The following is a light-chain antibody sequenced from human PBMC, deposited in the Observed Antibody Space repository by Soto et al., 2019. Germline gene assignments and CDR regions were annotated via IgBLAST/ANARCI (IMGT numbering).Light chain of an antibody. CDR3: QYRGT. CDR2: AAS. CDR1: QSIPTH. J-gene: IGKJ1*01. V-gene: IGKV1-39*01. Sequence: DIQMTQSPSALSASVGDRATITCRASQSIPTHLNWYQQRPGKVPSLLIYAASSLQSGVPSRFSGSGSGTAFTLTISSLQPEDVATYYCQYRGTFGQGTKVEV.